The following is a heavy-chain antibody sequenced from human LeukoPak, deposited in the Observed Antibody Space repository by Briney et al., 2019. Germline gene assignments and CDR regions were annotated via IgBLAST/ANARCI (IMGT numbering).Heavy chain of an antibody. CDR2: VYHSGIT. D-gene: IGHD3-9*01. V-gene: IGHV4-39*07. J-gene: IGHJ4*02. CDR3: AGNTVYSDIWTVYHAPLYFAY. CDR1: GGSVTNTNYY. Sequence: SETLSLTCTVSGGSVTNTNYYWAWIRQPPGEGLEWIGSVYHSGITYYTPSLKSRVSISVDTSKNQFSLKLTSVTAADTAVYYFAGNTVYSDIWTVYHAPLYFAYGGPGTLVTVSS.